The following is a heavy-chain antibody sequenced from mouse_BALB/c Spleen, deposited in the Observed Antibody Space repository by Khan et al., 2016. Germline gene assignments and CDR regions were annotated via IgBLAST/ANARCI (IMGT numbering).Heavy chain of an antibody. Sequence: QVQLQQSGAELVRPGTSVKMSCKAAGYNFTNYWIGWVKQRPGNGLEWIGDIYPGGDYTEYNEKFKGKATLTADTSSTTVYMQFSSLTSEDSAIYYCARRGGNYYYSMDYWGQGTSVTVSS. CDR3: ARRGGNYYYSMDY. CDR2: IYPGGDYT. V-gene: IGHV1-63*02. CDR1: GYNFTNYW. D-gene: IGHD2-1*01. J-gene: IGHJ4*01.